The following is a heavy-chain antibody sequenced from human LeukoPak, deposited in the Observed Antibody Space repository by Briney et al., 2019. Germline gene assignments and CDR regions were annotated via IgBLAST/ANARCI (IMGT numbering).Heavy chain of an antibody. CDR3: ARGDYGDFGIYIDY. CDR1: GGSISSGDYY. Sequence: SETLSLTCTVSGGSISSGDYYWSWIRQPPGKGLEWIGYIYYSGSTYYNPSLKSRVTISVDTSKNQFSLKLSSVTAANTAVYYCARGDYGDFGIYIDYWGQGTLVTVSS. J-gene: IGHJ4*02. CDR2: IYYSGST. D-gene: IGHD4-17*01. V-gene: IGHV4-30-4*01.